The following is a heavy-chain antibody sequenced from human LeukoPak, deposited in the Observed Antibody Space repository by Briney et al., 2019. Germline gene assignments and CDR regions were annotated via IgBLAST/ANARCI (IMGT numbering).Heavy chain of an antibody. D-gene: IGHD6-19*01. CDR1: GYTFTSYG. Sequence: GASVKVSCKASGYTFTSYGISWVRQAPGQGLEWMEWISAYNGNTNYAQKLQGRVTMTTDTSTSTAYMELRSLRSDDTAVYYCARDWGEQWLRHFGYWGQGTLVTVSS. CDR3: ARDWGEQWLRHFGY. J-gene: IGHJ4*02. CDR2: ISAYNGNT. V-gene: IGHV1-18*01.